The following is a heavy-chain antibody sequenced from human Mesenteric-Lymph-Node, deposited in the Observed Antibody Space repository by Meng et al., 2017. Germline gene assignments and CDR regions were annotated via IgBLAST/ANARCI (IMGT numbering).Heavy chain of an antibody. V-gene: IGHV4-31*03. J-gene: IGHJ4*02. CDR2: IYYSGST. D-gene: IGHD6-13*01. Sequence: QVQLQESGPGLVKPSQTLSLTCTVSGGSISSGGYYWSWIRQHPGKGLEWIGYIYYSGSTYYNPSLKSRVTISVDTSKNQFSLQLNSVTPEDTAVYYCAREADTSRTGLGYWGQGTLVTVSS. CDR1: GGSISSGGYY. CDR3: AREADTSRTGLGY.